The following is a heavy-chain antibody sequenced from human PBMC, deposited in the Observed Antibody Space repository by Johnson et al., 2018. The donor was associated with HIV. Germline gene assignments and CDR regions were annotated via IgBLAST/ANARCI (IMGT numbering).Heavy chain of an antibody. CDR3: AKGVLEWLLFTAFDI. D-gene: IGHD3-3*01. CDR2: ISGSGGST. Sequence: EVQVVESGGGVVRPGGSLRLSCAASGFTFDDYGMSWVRQAPGKGLEWVSAISGSGGSTYYADSVKGRFTISRDNAKNSLYLQMNSLRAEDTAVYYCAKGVLEWLLFTAFDIWGQGTMV. V-gene: IGHV3-20*04. J-gene: IGHJ3*02. CDR1: GFTFDDYG.